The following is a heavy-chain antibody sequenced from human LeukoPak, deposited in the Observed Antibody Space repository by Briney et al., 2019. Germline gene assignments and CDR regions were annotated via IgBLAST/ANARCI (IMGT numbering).Heavy chain of an antibody. D-gene: IGHD2-2*01. J-gene: IGHJ5*01. CDR2: IYSGGST. Sequence: PGGSLRVYCAAFGFTVSSNYMSWVRQAPGKGLEWVSVIYSGGSTYYADSVKGRFTISRDNSKNTLYLQMNSLRAEDTAVYYCARAHCSNTSCYLTPTTWFDSWGQGTLVTVSS. CDR1: GFTVSSNY. CDR3: ARAHCSNTSCYLTPTTWFDS. V-gene: IGHV3-53*01.